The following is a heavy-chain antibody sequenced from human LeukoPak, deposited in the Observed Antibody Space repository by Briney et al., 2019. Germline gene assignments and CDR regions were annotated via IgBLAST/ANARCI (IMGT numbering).Heavy chain of an antibody. J-gene: IGHJ3*02. V-gene: IGHV3-21*01. CDR3: GRGGGRKKADKGIVFNM. CDR2: ISSGSTYM. Sequence: KAGGSLRLSCAASGFTFSSYSMNWVRQAPGKGLEWVSSISSGSTYMYYADSVKGRFTISRDNAQNSMYLQMNSLRAEDTAVYYGGRGGGRKKADKGIVFNMGGKGKRFTV. CDR1: GFTFSSYS. D-gene: IGHD2-15*01.